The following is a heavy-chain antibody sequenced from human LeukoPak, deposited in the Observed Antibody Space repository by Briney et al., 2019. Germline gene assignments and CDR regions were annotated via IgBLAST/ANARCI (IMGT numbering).Heavy chain of an antibody. J-gene: IGHJ3*02. V-gene: IGHV7-4-1*02. CDR3: ASENYYDSRENAFDI. Sequence: GASVKVSCKASGYTFTSYAMNWVRQAPGQGLEWMGWINTNTGNPTYAQGFTGRFVFSLDTSVSTACLQISSLKAEDTAVYYCASENYYDSRENAFDIWGQGRMVTVSS. CDR2: INTNTGNP. CDR1: GYTFTSYA. D-gene: IGHD3-22*01.